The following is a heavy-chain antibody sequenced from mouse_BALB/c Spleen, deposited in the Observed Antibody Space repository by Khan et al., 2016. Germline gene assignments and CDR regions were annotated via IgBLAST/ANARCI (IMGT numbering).Heavy chain of an antibody. CDR3: ARTDRRGYFDY. CDR2: ILPGSGST. J-gene: IGHJ2*01. CDR1: GYTFSSYW. Sequence: QVQLQQSGAELMKPGASVKISCKATGYTFSSYWIEWVKQRPGHGLEWIGEILPGSGSTNYNEKFRGKATFTADTSYNTAYMQLSSLNSEDYAVHYCARTDRRGYFDYWGQGTTLTVSS. V-gene: IGHV1-9*01.